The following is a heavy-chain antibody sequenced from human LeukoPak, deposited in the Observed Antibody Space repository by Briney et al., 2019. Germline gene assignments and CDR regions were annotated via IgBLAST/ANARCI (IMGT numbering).Heavy chain of an antibody. D-gene: IGHD1/OR15-1a*01. CDR1: GFAFSDYY. V-gene: IGHV3-11*01. CDR3: ATKAREAPE. Sequence: GSLRLSCATSGFAFSDYYMSWIRQAPGKGLEWLSYISGDGGDINYADSVGGRFTVSRDNAKNALYLQMNSLRVEDTAIYYCATKAREAPEWGQGTLVTVSS. J-gene: IGHJ4*01. CDR2: ISGDGGDI.